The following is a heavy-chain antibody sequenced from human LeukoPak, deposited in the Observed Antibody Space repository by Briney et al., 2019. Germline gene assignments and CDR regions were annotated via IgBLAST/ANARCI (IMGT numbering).Heavy chain of an antibody. CDR1: GGSITSSSYY. V-gene: IGHV4-39*01. J-gene: IGHJ6*03. Sequence: SETLSLTCTVSGGSITSSSYYWGWIRQPPGKGLEWIGNIYYGGTTYYNSSLKSRFTISEDTSKNRFSLILSSVTAADTAVYYYIDVWGKGTTVIVSS. CDR2: IYYGGTT. CDR3: IDV.